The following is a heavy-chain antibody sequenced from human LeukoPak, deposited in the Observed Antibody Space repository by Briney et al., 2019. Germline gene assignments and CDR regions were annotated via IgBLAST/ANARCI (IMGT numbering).Heavy chain of an antibody. Sequence: GGSLRLSCAASGFTFSSYEMNWVRQAPGKGLEWVAFIRYDGSNKYYADSVKGRFTISRDNSKNTLYLQMNSLRAEDTAVYYCAKDTNWNLDYWGQGTLVTVSS. J-gene: IGHJ4*02. V-gene: IGHV3-30*02. CDR1: GFTFSSYE. D-gene: IGHD1-1*01. CDR3: AKDTNWNLDY. CDR2: IRYDGSNK.